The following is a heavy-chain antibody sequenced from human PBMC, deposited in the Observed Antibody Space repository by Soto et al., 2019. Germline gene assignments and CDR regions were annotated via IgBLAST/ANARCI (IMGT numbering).Heavy chain of an antibody. CDR1: GGSISSSNYY. J-gene: IGHJ6*03. Sequence: SETLSLTCTVSGGSISSSNYYWGWIRQPPGKGLEWIGSIYYSGSTYYNPSLKSRVTISVDTSKNQFSLKLSSVTAADTAVFYFARLRRYGDYPYYYYYMDVWGKGTTVTVSS. V-gene: IGHV4-39*01. CDR3: ARLRRYGDYPYYYYYMDV. CDR2: IYYSGST. D-gene: IGHD4-17*01.